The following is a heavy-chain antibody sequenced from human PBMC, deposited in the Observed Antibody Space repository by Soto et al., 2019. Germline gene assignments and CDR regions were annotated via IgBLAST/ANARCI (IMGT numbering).Heavy chain of an antibody. CDR1: GYTFTSYG. CDR3: ARDQTRYSSGPDAFDI. CDR2: ISAYNGNT. J-gene: IGHJ3*02. V-gene: IGHV1-18*01. D-gene: IGHD6-19*01. Sequence: ASVKVSCKASGYTFTSYGISWVRQAPGQGLEWMGWISAYNGNTNYAQKLQGRVTMTTDTSTSTAYMELRSLRSDDTAVYYCARDQTRYSSGPDAFDIWGQGTMVTVSS.